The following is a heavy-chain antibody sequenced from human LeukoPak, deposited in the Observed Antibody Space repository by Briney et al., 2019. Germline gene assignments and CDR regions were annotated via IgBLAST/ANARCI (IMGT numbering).Heavy chain of an antibody. V-gene: IGHV5-51*01. CDR1: GNSFTSYW. CDR2: IYPGDSGT. J-gene: IGHJ4*02. CDR3: VRREDNGGLDY. D-gene: IGHD2-15*01. Sequence: PGESLKISCKGSGNSFTSYWIGWVRQMPGKGLEWMGLIYPGDSGTRYNPSFQGQVTISADKSITTAYLQWSSLKASDTAMYYCVRREDNGGLDYWGQGTLVTVSS.